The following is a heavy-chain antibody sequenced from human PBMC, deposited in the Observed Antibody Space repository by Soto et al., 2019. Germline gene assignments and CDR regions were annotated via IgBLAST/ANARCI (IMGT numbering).Heavy chain of an antibody. V-gene: IGHV2-26*01. CDR1: GFSLSNARMG. D-gene: IGHD3-16*02. Sequence: QVTLKESGPVLVKPTETLTLTCTVSGFSLSNARMGVSWIRQPPGKALEWLAHIFSNDEKSYSTSLKSRLTNTKDTSKSQVVLTMTNLDPVDTATYYSARTAVMITFGGVIASRWCDPWGQGTLVNVSS. CDR3: ARTAVMITFGGVIASRWCDP. CDR2: IFSNDEK. J-gene: IGHJ5*02.